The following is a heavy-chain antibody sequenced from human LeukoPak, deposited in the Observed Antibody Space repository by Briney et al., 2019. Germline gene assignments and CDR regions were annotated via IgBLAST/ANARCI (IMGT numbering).Heavy chain of an antibody. V-gene: IGHV4-38-2*02. D-gene: IGHD3-3*01. CDR2: IYHGGST. CDR3: ARAFRGIFGVFEAFDI. Sequence: SETLSLTCTVSGGSISSYYWGWIRQPPGKGLEWIGSIYHGGSTYYNPSLKSRVTILEDTSKNQFSLKLTSVTAADTAVYYCARAFRGIFGVFEAFDIWGQGTMVTVSS. J-gene: IGHJ3*02. CDR1: GGSISSYY.